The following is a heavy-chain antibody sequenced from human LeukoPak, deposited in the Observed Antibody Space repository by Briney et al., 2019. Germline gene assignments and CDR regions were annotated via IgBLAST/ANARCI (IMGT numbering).Heavy chain of an antibody. CDR1: GFTFDDYA. J-gene: IGHJ6*03. Sequence: GGSLRLSCAASGFTFDDYAMHWVRQAPGKGLEWVSGISWNSGSIGYADSVKGRFTISRDNAKNSLYLQMNSLRAEDTALYYCAKGQGSWYGGYYYMDVWGKGTTVTISS. D-gene: IGHD6-13*01. CDR3: AKGQGSWYGGYYYMDV. CDR2: ISWNSGSI. V-gene: IGHV3-9*01.